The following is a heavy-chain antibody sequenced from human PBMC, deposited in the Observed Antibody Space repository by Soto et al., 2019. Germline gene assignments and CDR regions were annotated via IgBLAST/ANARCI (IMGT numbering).Heavy chain of an antibody. Sequence: PSETLSLTCTVSGGSISNYYWSWIRQPAGKGLEWIGRIYTSGNTNYNRSLKGRVTMSVDMSKNQFSLKLSSVAAADTAVYYCAGGDNGDNGRAFDPWGQGTLVPSPQ. CDR1: GGSISNYY. V-gene: IGHV4-4*07. D-gene: IGHD4-17*01. J-gene: IGHJ5*02. CDR3: AGGDNGDNGRAFDP. CDR2: IYTSGNT.